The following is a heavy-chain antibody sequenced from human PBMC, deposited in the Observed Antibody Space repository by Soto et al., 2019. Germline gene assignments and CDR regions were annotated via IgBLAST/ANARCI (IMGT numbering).Heavy chain of an antibody. CDR2: IYYGGGT. J-gene: IGHJ6*02. Sequence: SETLSLTCTVSGGSVSSGAYHWRWIRQHPGKGLEWIGYIYYGGGTYYNPSLKSRVTISVDRSDNQFSLRLSSVTAADTAVYYCARDGGYPRDNYYGMDVWGQGTTVT. CDR3: ARDGGYPRDNYYGMDV. D-gene: IGHD5-12*01. CDR1: GGSVSSGAYH. V-gene: IGHV4-31*03.